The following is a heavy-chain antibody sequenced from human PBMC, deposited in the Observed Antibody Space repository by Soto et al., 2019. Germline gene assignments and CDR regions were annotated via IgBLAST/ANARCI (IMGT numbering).Heavy chain of an antibody. CDR2: IDWDDDK. Sequence: SGPTLVNPTQTLTLTCTFSGFSLSTSGMSVSWIRQPPGKALEWLARIDWDDDKFYSTSLKTRLTISKDTSKNQVVLTMTSMDPVDTATYYCARDIVLVPAAMTHYYYYYGMDVWGQGTTVTVSS. CDR3: ARDIVLVPAAMTHYYYYYGMDV. J-gene: IGHJ6*02. CDR1: GFSLSTSGMS. D-gene: IGHD2-2*01. V-gene: IGHV2-70*04.